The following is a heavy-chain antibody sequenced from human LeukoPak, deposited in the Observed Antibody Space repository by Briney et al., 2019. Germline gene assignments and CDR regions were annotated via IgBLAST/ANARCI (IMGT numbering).Heavy chain of an antibody. J-gene: IGHJ4*02. CDR2: IYPRDSDI. D-gene: IGHD3-16*02. V-gene: IGHV5-51*01. CDR3: ARMIGLGEVSPYFDY. Sequence: GESLQISCKTSGYSFTNYWIAWVRQMPGKGLEWMGIIYPRDSDIRYNPPFQGQVTISADKSISTAYLQWSSLKASDTAMYYCARMIGLGEVSPYFDYWGQGTLVTASS. CDR1: GYSFTNYW.